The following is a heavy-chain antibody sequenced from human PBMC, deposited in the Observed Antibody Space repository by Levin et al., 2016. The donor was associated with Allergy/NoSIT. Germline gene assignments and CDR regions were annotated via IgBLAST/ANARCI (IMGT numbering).Heavy chain of an antibody. D-gene: IGHD2-8*01. CDR1: GFTFSSYW. CDR3: ATKRGFCVSGVCL. CDR2: INDDGSST. Sequence: GGSLRLSCAASGFTFSSYWMYWVRQVPGKGLECISRINDDGSSTTYVDSVKGRFTISRDNAKNTLYLQMNSLRAEDTAVYYCATKRGFCVSGVCLWGQGTLVTVSS. V-gene: IGHV3-74*01. J-gene: IGHJ4*02.